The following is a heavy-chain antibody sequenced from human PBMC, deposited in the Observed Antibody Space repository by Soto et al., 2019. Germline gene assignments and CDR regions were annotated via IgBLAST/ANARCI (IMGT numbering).Heavy chain of an antibody. V-gene: IGHV3-30-3*01. CDR3: ARGTTTSAFSAMDV. CDR1: GFTFSNNA. J-gene: IGHJ6*02. D-gene: IGHD1-1*01. CDR2: ISYDGSNK. Sequence: QVQLVESGGGVIQTGRSLRPSCAASGFTFSNNAMDWVRQAPGKGLEWVVVISYDGSNKYIAESVKGRFTISRDNSKNTLFLQMNSLRAEDTAVYYCARGTTTSAFSAMDVWGQGTTVTVSS.